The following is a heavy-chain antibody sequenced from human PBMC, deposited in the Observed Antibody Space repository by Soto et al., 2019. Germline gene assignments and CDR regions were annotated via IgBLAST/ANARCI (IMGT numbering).Heavy chain of an antibody. CDR3: SRGNVVAIDY. CDR1: GGSISSGGYS. Sequence: SETLSLTCAVSGGSISSGGYSWSWIRQPPGKGLEWIGYIYHSGSTYYNPSLKSRVTISVDRSKNQFSLKLSSVTAADTAVYYCSRGNVVAIDYWGQGTLVTVSS. J-gene: IGHJ4*02. D-gene: IGHD2-21*01. CDR2: IYHSGST. V-gene: IGHV4-30-2*01.